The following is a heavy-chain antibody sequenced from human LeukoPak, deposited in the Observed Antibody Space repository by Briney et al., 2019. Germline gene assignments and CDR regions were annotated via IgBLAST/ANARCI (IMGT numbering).Heavy chain of an antibody. J-gene: IGHJ4*02. D-gene: IGHD6-19*01. CDR1: GGTFSSYA. CDR2: IVPILGIA. CDR3: ASGSGWYPTGQFYFDY. Sequence: ASVKVSCKASGGTFSSYAISWVRQAPGQGLEWMGRIVPILGIANYAQKFQGRVTITADKSTSTAYMELSSLRSEDTAVYYCASGSGWYPTGQFYFDYWGQGTLVTVSS. V-gene: IGHV1-69*04.